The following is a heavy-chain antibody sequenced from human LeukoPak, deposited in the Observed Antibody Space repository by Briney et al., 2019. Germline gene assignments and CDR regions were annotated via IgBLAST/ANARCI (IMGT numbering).Heavy chain of an antibody. J-gene: IGHJ4*02. CDR3: ARDGMRWPARY. Sequence: GGSLRLSCAASGITFSSYGMRWVRQARGKGREWVSHISSSGSTVSYADSVKGRFTISRDNAKSSLYLQMNSLRVEDTAVYHCARDGMRWPARYWGQGTLVTVSS. CDR2: ISSSGSTV. CDR1: GITFSSYG. D-gene: IGHD5-24*01. V-gene: IGHV3-48*01.